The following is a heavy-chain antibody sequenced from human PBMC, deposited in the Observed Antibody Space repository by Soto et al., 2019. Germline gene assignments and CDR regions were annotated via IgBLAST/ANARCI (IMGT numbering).Heavy chain of an antibody. CDR3: TTDLLRGLDGTTCR. CDR2: IISRADGGTT. Sequence: EVQLVEAGGGLVKPGESLRLSCAASGFPFNNAWMNWVRHTPGKGLEWVGRIISRADGGTTDYAAPVKGRFTISRDDSKNTLYRHMNRLEAEDTALYYCTTDLLRGLDGTTCRWGQGTLFT. J-gene: IGHJ4*02. CDR1: GFPFNNAW. V-gene: IGHV3-15*07. D-gene: IGHD1-1*01.